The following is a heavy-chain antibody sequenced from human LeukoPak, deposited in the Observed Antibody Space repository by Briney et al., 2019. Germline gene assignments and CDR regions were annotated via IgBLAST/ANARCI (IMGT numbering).Heavy chain of an antibody. CDR3: TTDNGDYGRAWWFDR. CDR1: GFTFSNAW. CDR2: IKSKTDGGTT. V-gene: IGHV3-15*01. J-gene: IGHJ5*02. Sequence: AGGSLRLSCAASGFTFSNAWMSCVRQAPGKGLEWVGRIKSKTDGGTTDYAAPVKGRFTISRDDSKNTLYLHMNSLKTEDTAVYYCTTDNGDYGRAWWFDRWGQGTLVTVSS. D-gene: IGHD4-17*01.